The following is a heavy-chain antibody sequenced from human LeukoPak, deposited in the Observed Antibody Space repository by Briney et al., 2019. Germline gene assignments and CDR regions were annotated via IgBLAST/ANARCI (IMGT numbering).Heavy chain of an antibody. D-gene: IGHD2-2*01. CDR1: GFTYSSYS. V-gene: IGHV3-48*01. Sequence: RGSLRLSCAASGFTYSSYSMNWVRQAPGKGLEWVSYISSSSSNINYADSVKGRFTISRDNAKNSLYLQMDSLRAEDTAVYYCASGVSSTSCYVDYWGQGTLVTVSS. J-gene: IGHJ4*02. CDR2: ISSSSSNI. CDR3: ASGVSSTSCYVDY.